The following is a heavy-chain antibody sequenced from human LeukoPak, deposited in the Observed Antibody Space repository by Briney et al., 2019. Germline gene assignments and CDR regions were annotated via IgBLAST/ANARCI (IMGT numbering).Heavy chain of an antibody. CDR3: ARGGTYYDFWSGYYTAPDYYYYYGMDV. Sequence: SETLSLTCTVSGGSISSSSYYWGWIRQPPGKGLEWIGSIYYSGSTYYNPSLKSRVTISVDTSKNQFSLKLSSVTAADTAVYYCARGGTYYDFWSGYYTAPDYYYYYGMDVWGQGTTVTVSS. CDR1: GGSISSSSYY. J-gene: IGHJ6*02. V-gene: IGHV4-39*01. D-gene: IGHD3-3*01. CDR2: IYYSGST.